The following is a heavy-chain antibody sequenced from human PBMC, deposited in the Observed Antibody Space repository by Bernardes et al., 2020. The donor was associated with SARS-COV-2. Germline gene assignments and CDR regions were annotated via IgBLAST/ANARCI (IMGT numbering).Heavy chain of an antibody. V-gene: IGHV3-23*01. CDR2: ISGSGGST. CDR1: GFTFSSYA. CDR3: AKVGYLAVWSLFDY. Sequence: GGSLRLSCAASGFTFSSYAMSWVRQAPGKGLEWVSAISGSGGSTYYADSVKGRFTISRDNSKNTLYLQMNSLRAEDTVVYYCAKVGYLAVWSLFDYWGQGTLVTVSS. J-gene: IGHJ4*02. D-gene: IGHD2-21*01.